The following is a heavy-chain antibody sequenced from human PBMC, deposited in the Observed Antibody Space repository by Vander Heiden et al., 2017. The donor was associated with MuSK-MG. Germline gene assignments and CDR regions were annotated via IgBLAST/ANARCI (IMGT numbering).Heavy chain of an antibody. CDR1: GFTFSSYW. J-gene: IGHJ4*02. V-gene: IGHV3-7*01. D-gene: IGHD3-22*01. Sequence: EVQLVESGGGLVQPGGSLRLSCAASGFTFSSYWMSWVRQAPGKGLEWVANIKQEGSEKYYVDAVKGRFTSSRDNAKNSLYLQMNSLRAEDTAVYDCAREDYYDSSGYDYWGQGTLVTVSS. CDR2: IKQEGSEK. CDR3: AREDYYDSSGYDY.